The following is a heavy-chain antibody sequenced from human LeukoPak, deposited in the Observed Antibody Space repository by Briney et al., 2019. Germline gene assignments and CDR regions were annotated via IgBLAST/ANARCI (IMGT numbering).Heavy chain of an antibody. J-gene: IGHJ6*04. Sequence: ASVTVSCTASGFTFTSSAVQWVRQARGQRLEWIGWIVVGSGNTNYAQKFQERVTITRDMSTSTAYMELSSLRSEDTAVYYCAAVAVSYYYGMDVWGKGTTVTVSS. CDR2: IVVGSGNT. V-gene: IGHV1-58*01. CDR1: GFTFTSSA. CDR3: AAVAVSYYYGMDV.